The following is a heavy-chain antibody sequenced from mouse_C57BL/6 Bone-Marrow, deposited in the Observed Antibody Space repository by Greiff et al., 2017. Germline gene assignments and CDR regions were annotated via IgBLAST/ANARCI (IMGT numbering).Heavy chain of an antibody. CDR3: ARHGSSLFDY. CDR2: IDPSDSYT. J-gene: IGHJ2*01. Sequence: QVQLQQPGAELVRPGTSVKLSCKASGYTFTSYWMHWVKQRPGQGLEWIGVIDPSDSYTNYNQKFKGKATLTVDTSSSTAYMHLSSLTSEDSAVYYCARHGSSLFDYWGQGTTLTVSA. CDR1: GYTFTSYW. V-gene: IGHV1-59*01. D-gene: IGHD1-1*01.